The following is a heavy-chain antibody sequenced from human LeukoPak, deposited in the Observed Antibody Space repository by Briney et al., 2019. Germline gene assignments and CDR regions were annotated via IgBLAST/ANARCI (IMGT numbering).Heavy chain of an antibody. CDR2: IDYSGST. D-gene: IGHD6-25*01. Sequence: SETLSLTCTVSGASISSYYWSWIRQPPGKGLEWIGYIDYSGSTNYTPSLKSRVTISVDTSKNQFSLKLSSVTAADTALYYCARIQGIAAEILAPGPMDYWGQGTLVTVSS. CDR1: GASISSYY. V-gene: IGHV4-59*01. CDR3: ARIQGIAAEILAPGPMDY. J-gene: IGHJ4*02.